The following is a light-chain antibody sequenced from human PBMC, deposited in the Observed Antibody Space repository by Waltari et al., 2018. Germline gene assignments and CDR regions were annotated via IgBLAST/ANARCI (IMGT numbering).Light chain of an antibody. CDR2: GVT. J-gene: IGLJ2*01. V-gene: IGLV2-14*03. Sequence: SALTQPASVSGSPGQSITISCTGTSSDIGDFTYISWYQQHPGEGPKLIIYGVTKRPSGVSNRFSGSKSGNTASLTISGLQADDEAEYFCSSYTDTNTLHVVFGGGTKLSVL. CDR1: SSDIGDFTY. CDR3: SSYTDTNTLHVV.